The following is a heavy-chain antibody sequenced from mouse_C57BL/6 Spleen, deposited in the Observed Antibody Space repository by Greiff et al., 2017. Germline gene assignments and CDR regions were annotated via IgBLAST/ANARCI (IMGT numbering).Heavy chain of an antibody. V-gene: IGHV1-76*01. CDR1: GYTFTDYY. Sequence: VQLQQSGAELVRPGASVKLSCKASGYTFTDYYINWVKQRPGQGLEWIARIYPGSGNTYYNEKFKGKATLTAEKSSSTAYMQLSSLTSEDSAVYFCALTGTGYFDVWGTGTTVTVSS. J-gene: IGHJ1*03. CDR3: ALTGTGYFDV. D-gene: IGHD4-1*01. CDR2: IYPGSGNT.